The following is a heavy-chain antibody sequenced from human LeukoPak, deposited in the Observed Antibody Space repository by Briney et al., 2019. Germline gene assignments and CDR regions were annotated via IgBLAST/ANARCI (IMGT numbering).Heavy chain of an antibody. V-gene: IGHV4-61*02. D-gene: IGHD4-17*01. CDR3: AREKFVGDYGWFDP. J-gene: IGHJ5*02. CDR2: IYTSGST. CDR1: GGSISSGSYY. Sequence: SETLSLTCTASGGSISSGSYYWSWIRQPAGKGLEWIGRIYTSGSTNYNPSLKSRVTMSVDTSKNQFSLKLSSVTAADTAVYYCAREKFVGDYGWFDPWGQGTLVTVSS.